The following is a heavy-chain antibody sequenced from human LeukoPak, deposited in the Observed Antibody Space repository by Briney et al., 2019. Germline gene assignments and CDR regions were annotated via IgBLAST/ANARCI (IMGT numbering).Heavy chain of an antibody. CDR1: GYTFTSYG. J-gene: IGHJ4*02. D-gene: IGHD2-2*02. CDR2: ISAYNGNT. V-gene: IGHV1-18*01. Sequence: GASVKVSCKASGYTFTSYGISWVRQAPGQGLEWMGWISAYNGNTNYAQKLQGRVTMTTDTSTSTAYMELRSLRSDDTAVYYCARDSNGVGYCSSTSCYTLDYWGQGTLVTVSS. CDR3: ARDSNGVGYCSSTSCYTLDY.